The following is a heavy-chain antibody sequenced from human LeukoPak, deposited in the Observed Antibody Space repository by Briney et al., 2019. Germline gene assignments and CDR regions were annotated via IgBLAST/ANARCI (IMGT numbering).Heavy chain of an antibody. Sequence: GGSLRLSCAASGFTFSSYWMSWVRQAPGKGLEWVANIKQDGSEKYYVDSVKGRFTISRDNAKNSLYLQMNSLRAEDTAVYYCARDGRYCSSTSCYYYGMDVWGQGTTVTVSS. J-gene: IGHJ6*02. V-gene: IGHV3-7*01. CDR2: IKQDGSEK. D-gene: IGHD2-2*01. CDR3: ARDGRYCSSTSCYYYGMDV. CDR1: GFTFSSYW.